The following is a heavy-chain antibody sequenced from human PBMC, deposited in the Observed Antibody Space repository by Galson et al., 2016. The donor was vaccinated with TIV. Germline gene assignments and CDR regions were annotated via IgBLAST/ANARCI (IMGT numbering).Heavy chain of an antibody. CDR2: ISAGGGRT. V-gene: IGHV3-23*01. CDR1: GFTFSSFA. Sequence: SLRLSCAASGFTFSSFAVSWVRQAPGKGLEWVSGISAGGGRTNYADSVKGRFTISRDNPKNTLYLQMSSLRAEDTAVYFCAKMASSGFDYVRRFDFWGQGTLATVSS. J-gene: IGHJ4*02. D-gene: IGHD3-22*01. CDR3: AKMASSGFDYVRRFDF.